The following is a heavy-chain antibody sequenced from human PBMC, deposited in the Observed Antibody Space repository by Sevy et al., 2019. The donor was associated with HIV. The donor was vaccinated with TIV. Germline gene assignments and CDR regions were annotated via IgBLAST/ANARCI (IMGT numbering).Heavy chain of an antibody. Sequence: GGSLRLSCAASGFTFSDYYMSWIRQAPGKGQEWVSCISSSGSTIYYADSVKGRFTISRDNAKNSLYLQMNSLRAEDTAVYYCARDPLAPSSDGYWGKGTLVTVSS. D-gene: IGHD6-6*01. J-gene: IGHJ4*02. V-gene: IGHV3-11*01. CDR3: ARDPLAPSSDGY. CDR2: ISSSGSTI. CDR1: GFTFSDYY.